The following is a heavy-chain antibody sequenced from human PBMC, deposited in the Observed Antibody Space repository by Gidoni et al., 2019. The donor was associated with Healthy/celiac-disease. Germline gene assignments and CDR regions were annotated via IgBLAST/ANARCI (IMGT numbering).Heavy chain of an antibody. V-gene: IGHV3-30-3*01. CDR2: ISYDGSNK. CDR3: ARDQGYYDSSGYHY. D-gene: IGHD3-22*01. Sequence: QVQLVESGGGVVQPGRSLRLSCAASGFPFSSYAMHWVRQAPGKGLEWVAVISYDGSNKYYADSVKGRFTISRDNSKNTLYLQMNSLRAEDTAVYYCARDQGYYDSSGYHYWGQGTLVTVSS. CDR1: GFPFSSYA. J-gene: IGHJ4*02.